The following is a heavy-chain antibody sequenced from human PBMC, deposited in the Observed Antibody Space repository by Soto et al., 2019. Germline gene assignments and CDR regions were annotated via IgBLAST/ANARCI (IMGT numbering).Heavy chain of an antibody. CDR3: ARVLSGSFDY. CDR2: IYYSGST. V-gene: IGHV4-4*02. Sequence: SETLSLTCAVSGGSISSSNWWSWVRQPPGKGLEWIGYIYYSGSTYYNPSLKSRVTISVDTSKNQFSLKLSSVTAADTAVYYCARVLSGSFDYWGQGTLVTVSS. J-gene: IGHJ4*02. D-gene: IGHD3-3*01. CDR1: GGSISSSNW.